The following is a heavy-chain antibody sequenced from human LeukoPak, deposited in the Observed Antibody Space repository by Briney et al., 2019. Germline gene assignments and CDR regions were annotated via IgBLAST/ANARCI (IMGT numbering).Heavy chain of an antibody. D-gene: IGHD3-16*01. Sequence: GGSLRLSCAASGFTFSSYGMHWVRQAPGKGLEWVAAISYDGSNKYYADSVKGRSTISRDNSKNTLYLQMNNLRAEDSAVYYCAKGEDGGAFDIWGQGTMVTVSS. CDR3: AKGEDGGAFDI. J-gene: IGHJ3*02. CDR2: ISYDGSNK. CDR1: GFTFSSYG. V-gene: IGHV3-30*18.